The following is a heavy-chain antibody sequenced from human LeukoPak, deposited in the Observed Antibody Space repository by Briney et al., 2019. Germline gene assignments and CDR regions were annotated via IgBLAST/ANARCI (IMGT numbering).Heavy chain of an antibody. CDR1: GGSFSGYY. J-gene: IGHJ4*02. CDR2: IYYSGST. D-gene: IGHD5-18*01. CDR3: ARAEGYSYYFDY. V-gene: IGHV4-59*08. Sequence: SETLSLTCAVYGGSFSGYYWSWIRQPPGKGLEWIGDIYYSGSTNYNPSLKSRVTISVDTSKNQFSLKLSSVTAADTAVYYCARAEGYSYYFDYWGQGTLVTVSS.